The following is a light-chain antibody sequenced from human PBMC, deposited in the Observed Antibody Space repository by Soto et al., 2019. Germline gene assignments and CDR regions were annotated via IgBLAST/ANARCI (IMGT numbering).Light chain of an antibody. Sequence: QSVLTQPASVSGSPGQSITISCTGTSSDVGGYNYVSWYQQHPGKAPKLMIYDVSNRPSGVSNRFSGSKSGNTASLTISGLQAEDDADYSCSYYTSRSTPYVFGTGTKVTV. CDR2: DVS. CDR3: SYYTSRSTPYV. J-gene: IGLJ1*01. CDR1: SSDVGGYNY. V-gene: IGLV2-14*01.